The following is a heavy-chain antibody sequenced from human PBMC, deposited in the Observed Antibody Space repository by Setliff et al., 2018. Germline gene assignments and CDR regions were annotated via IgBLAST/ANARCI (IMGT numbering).Heavy chain of an antibody. CDR1: GGSFSGYY. V-gene: IGHV4-34*01. CDR3: ARGRRHYYYYYMDV. J-gene: IGHJ6*03. Sequence: SETLSLTCAVYGGSFSGYYWSWIRQPPGKGLEWIGEINHSGSTNYNPSLKSRVTISIDTSKNQFSLELSSVTAADTAVYYCARGRRHYYYYYMDVWGKGTTVTVSS. CDR2: INHSGST.